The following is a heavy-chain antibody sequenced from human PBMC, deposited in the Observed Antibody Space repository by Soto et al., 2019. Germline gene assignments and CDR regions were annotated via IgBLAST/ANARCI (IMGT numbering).Heavy chain of an antibody. D-gene: IGHD2-15*01. CDR1: GGTFSSYA. J-gene: IGHJ6*02. V-gene: IGHV1-69*13. CDR2: IIPIFGTA. CDR3: ARALHAKYCSGGSCYRDYYYYYYGMDV. Sequence: GASVKFSCKASGGTFSSYAISWVRQAPGQGLEWMGGIIPIFGTANYAQKFQGRVTITADESTSTAYMELSSLRSEDTAVYYCARALHAKYCSGGSCYRDYYYYYYGMDVWGQGTTVTVSS.